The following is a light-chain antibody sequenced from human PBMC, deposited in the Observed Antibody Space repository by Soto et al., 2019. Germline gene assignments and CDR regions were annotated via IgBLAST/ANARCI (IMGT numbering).Light chain of an antibody. J-gene: IGKJ5*01. CDR1: QTLSNW. Sequence: DIQMTQSPSTLSASVGDTVTVTCRASQTLSNWLAWYQQKPGKAPKLLIYDASNRATGIPARFSGSGSGTDFTLTISSLEPEDFAVYYCQQRSNWPPGLTFGQGTRLE. CDR2: DAS. CDR3: QQRSNWPPGLT. V-gene: IGKV1-5*01.